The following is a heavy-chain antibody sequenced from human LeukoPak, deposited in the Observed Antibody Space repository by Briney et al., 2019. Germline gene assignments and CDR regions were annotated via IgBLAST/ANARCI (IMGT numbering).Heavy chain of an antibody. Sequence: GASVKVSCKASGYTFTGYYMHWVRQAPGQELEWMGWINPNSGGTNYAQKFQGRVTMTRDTSISTAYMELSRLRSDDTAVYYCARGGYYDILTPVNPAFDIWGQGTMVTVSS. J-gene: IGHJ3*02. CDR1: GYTFTGYY. CDR2: INPNSGGT. V-gene: IGHV1-2*02. CDR3: ARGGYYDILTPVNPAFDI. D-gene: IGHD3-9*01.